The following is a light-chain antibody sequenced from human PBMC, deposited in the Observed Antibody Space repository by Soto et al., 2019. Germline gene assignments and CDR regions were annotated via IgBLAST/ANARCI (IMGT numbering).Light chain of an antibody. V-gene: IGKV1-33*01. CDR1: QNITNN. Sequence: DIQMSQSLSALSASIEERVTITCQASQNITNNLSWYQQKPGKAPNLLIYHASKLAKGVTSRFSGSGSRTEFTLTIADLQPDDFGTYYCQQSLTMPITFGHGTRLEIK. J-gene: IGKJ5*01. CDR2: HAS. CDR3: QQSLTMPIT.